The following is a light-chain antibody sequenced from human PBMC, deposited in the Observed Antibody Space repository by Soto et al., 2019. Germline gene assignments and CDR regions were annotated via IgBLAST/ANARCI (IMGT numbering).Light chain of an antibody. J-gene: IGKJ2*01. CDR3: QQYNNWPYT. V-gene: IGKV3-15*01. CDR2: GAS. CDR1: QSVSSN. Sequence: EIVITQSPATLSVSPGERATLSCRASQSVSSNLAWYQQKPGQAPRLLIYGASTRATGIPARFSGSGSGTEFTLTISSLQSEDFAVYYCQQYNNWPYTFGQGTKLEIK.